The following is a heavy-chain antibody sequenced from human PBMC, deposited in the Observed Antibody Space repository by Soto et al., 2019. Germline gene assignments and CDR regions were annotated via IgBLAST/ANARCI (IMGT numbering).Heavy chain of an antibody. D-gene: IGHD5-12*01. V-gene: IGHV4-30-2*01. CDR1: GGSISSGGYS. J-gene: IGHJ4*02. CDR3: AHGIYFDY. CDR2: IYHSGST. Sequence: PSETLSLTCAVSGGSISSGGYSWSWIRQPPGKGLEWIGYIYHSGSTYYNPSLKSRVTISVDRSKNQFSLKLSSVTGADTAVYYCAHGIYFDYWGQGTLVTVSS.